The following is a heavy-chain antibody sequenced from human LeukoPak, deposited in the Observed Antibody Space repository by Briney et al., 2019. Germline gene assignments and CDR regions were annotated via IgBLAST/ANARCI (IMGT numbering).Heavy chain of an antibody. CDR3: ARAELGGPQVSGMDV. D-gene: IGHD7-27*01. CDR2: IGTAGDT. J-gene: IGHJ6*02. Sequence: GGSLRLSCAASGFTFNSYDMHWVRQATGKGLEWVSAIGTAGDTYYPGSVKGRFTISRENAKNSLYLQMNSLRAGDTAVYYCARAELGGPQVSGMDVWGQGTTVTVSS. V-gene: IGHV3-13*01. CDR1: GFTFNSYD.